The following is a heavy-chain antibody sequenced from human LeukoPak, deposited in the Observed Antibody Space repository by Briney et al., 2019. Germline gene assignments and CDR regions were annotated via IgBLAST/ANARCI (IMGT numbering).Heavy chain of an antibody. CDR1: GFTFSSYG. J-gene: IGHJ4*02. Sequence: PGRCLRLSCATSGFTFSSYGMHWVRQAPGKGLEWVAVISYDGSSQFYAASVRGRFTISRDNSRNTLYLQMNSLRGEDTAVYYCVKDRWVRRISLAGQDYWGQGTLVTVSS. V-gene: IGHV3-30*18. CDR3: VKDRWVRRISLAGQDY. CDR2: ISYDGSSQ. D-gene: IGHD6-19*01.